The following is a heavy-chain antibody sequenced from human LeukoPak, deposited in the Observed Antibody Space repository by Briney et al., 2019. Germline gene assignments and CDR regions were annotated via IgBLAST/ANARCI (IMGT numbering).Heavy chain of an antibody. Sequence: SETLSLTCSVSGGSISSSNYYWGWIRQPPGKGLEWIGSIYYSGSTYYNAPLKSRVTMSVETSKKQFSLNLSSVTAADTAVYYCARVRAAAIPYYFGSWGQGTLVTVSS. D-gene: IGHD6-13*01. J-gene: IGHJ4*02. CDR3: ARVRAAAIPYYFGS. V-gene: IGHV4-39*07. CDR2: IYYSGST. CDR1: GGSISSSNYY.